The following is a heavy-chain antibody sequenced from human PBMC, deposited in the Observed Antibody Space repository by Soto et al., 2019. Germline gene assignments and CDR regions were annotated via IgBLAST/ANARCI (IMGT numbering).Heavy chain of an antibody. V-gene: IGHV4-34*01. D-gene: IGHD3-9*01. J-gene: IGHJ5*02. CDR2: INHSGST. Sequence: QVQLQQWGAGLLKPSETLSLTCAVYGGSFSGYYWSWIRQPPWQGLEWIGEINHSGSTNYNPSLNSLVAISVDTSKNQVALKLSSVTAADTAVYYCARGRLRYLDWLTHNWFDPWGQGTLVTVSS. CDR3: ARGRLRYLDWLTHNWFDP. CDR1: GGSFSGYY.